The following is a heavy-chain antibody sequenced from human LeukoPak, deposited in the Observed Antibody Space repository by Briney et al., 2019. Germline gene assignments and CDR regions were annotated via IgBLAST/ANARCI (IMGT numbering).Heavy chain of an antibody. CDR3: ARDLLNPDYYDSSGYSSGAFDI. CDR2: IIPIFGTA. CDR1: GGTFSSYA. Sequence: ASVKVSCKASGGTFSSYAISWVRQAPGRGLEWMGGIIPIFGTANYAQKFQGRVTITMDESTSTAYMELSSLRSEDTAVYYCARDLLNPDYYDSSGYSSGAFDIWGQGTMVTVSS. J-gene: IGHJ3*02. D-gene: IGHD3-22*01. V-gene: IGHV1-69*05.